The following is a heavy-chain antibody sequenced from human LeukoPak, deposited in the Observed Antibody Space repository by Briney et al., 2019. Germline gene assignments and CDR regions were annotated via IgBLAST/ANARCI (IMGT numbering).Heavy chain of an antibody. V-gene: IGHV4-4*09. D-gene: IGHD2-8*02. CDR1: DGSISNYY. J-gene: IGHJ4*02. CDR3: ARHLTGSSVCIEY. CDR2: IYTSGST. Sequence: SETLSFTCTVSDGSISNYYWSWIRQPPGKGLEWIGYIYTSGSTNYNPSLKSRVTISVDTSKNQFSLKLSSVTAADTAVYYCARHLTGSSVCIEYWGQGTLVTVSS.